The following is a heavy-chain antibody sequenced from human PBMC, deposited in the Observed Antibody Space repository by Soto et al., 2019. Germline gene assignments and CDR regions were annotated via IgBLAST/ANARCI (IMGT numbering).Heavy chain of an antibody. CDR3: ARSPAVDGGFYYFGIDV. CDR2: MNPNSGNK. V-gene: IGHV1-8*01. Sequence: ASVKVSCKASGYTFTSYDINWVRQATGQGLEWMGWMNPNSGNKAYAQKFQGRVTMTRNTSISTAYMELSSLRSEDTAVYYCARSPAVDGGFYYFGIDVCGQGTTVTVSS. CDR1: GYTFTSYD. D-gene: IGHD6-19*01. J-gene: IGHJ6*02.